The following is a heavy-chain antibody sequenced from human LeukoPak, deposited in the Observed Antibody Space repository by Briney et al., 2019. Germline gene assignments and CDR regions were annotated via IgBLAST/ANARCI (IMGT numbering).Heavy chain of an antibody. D-gene: IGHD3-10*01. CDR2: ISAYNGNT. V-gene: IGHV1-18*01. Sequence: GASVKVSCKASGYTFTSYGISWVRQAPGQGLEWMGWISAYNGNTNYAQKLQGRVTMTTDTSTSTAYMELRSLRSDDTAVYYCATFRITMVRGPGAFDIWGQGTMVTVSS. J-gene: IGHJ3*02. CDR1: GYTFTSYG. CDR3: ATFRITMVRGPGAFDI.